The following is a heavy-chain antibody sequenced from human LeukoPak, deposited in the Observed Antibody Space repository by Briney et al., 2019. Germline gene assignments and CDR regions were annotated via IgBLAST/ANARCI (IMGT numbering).Heavy chain of an antibody. CDR3: AGGAGIAARGYHMDV. CDR2: INPNSGGT. Sequence: ASVKVSCKASGYTFTGYYMHWVRQAPGQGLEWMGWINPNSGGTNYAQKFQGRVTMTRDTSISTAYMELSRLRSDDTAVYYCAGGAGIAARGYHMDVWGKGTTVTVSS. J-gene: IGHJ6*03. CDR1: GYTFTGYY. V-gene: IGHV1-2*02. D-gene: IGHD6-6*01.